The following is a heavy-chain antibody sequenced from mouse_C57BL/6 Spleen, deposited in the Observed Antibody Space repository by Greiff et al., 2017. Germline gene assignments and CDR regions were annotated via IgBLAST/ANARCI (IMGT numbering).Heavy chain of an antibody. CDR2: ISDGGSYT. Sequence: EVMLVESGGGLVKPGGSLKLSCAASGFTFSSYAMSWVRQTPEKRLEWVATISDGGSYTYYPDNVKGRFTISRDNAKNNLYLQVSHLKSEDTARYYCARDALRLDWYFDVWGTGTSVTVSS. V-gene: IGHV5-4*01. CDR1: GFTFSSYA. D-gene: IGHD2-13*01. J-gene: IGHJ1*03. CDR3: ARDALRLDWYFDV.